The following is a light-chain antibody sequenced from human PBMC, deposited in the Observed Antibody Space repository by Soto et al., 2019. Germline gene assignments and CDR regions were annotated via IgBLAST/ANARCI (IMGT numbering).Light chain of an antibody. V-gene: IGKV1-5*01. CDR1: QSISSW. Sequence: DIQMTQSPSTLSASVGDRVTITFRASQSISSWLAWYQRKPGKAPKLLIYDASSLESGVPSRFSGSGSGTEFTLTISSLQPDDFATYYCQQYNSYPLNFGGGTKVDIK. CDR2: DAS. CDR3: QQYNSYPLN. J-gene: IGKJ4*01.